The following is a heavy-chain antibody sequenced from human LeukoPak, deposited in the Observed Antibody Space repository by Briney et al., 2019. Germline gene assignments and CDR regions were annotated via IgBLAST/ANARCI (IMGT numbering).Heavy chain of an antibody. Sequence: PSQTLSLTCAVSGGSISSSSYYWGWIRQPPGKGLEWIGSIYYSGSTYYNPSLKSRVTISVDTSKNQFSLKLSSVTAADTAVYYCARGVPATIPGWFDPWGQGTLVTVSS. CDR3: ARGVPATIPGWFDP. J-gene: IGHJ5*02. V-gene: IGHV4-39*07. D-gene: IGHD2-2*02. CDR1: GGSISSSSYY. CDR2: IYYSGST.